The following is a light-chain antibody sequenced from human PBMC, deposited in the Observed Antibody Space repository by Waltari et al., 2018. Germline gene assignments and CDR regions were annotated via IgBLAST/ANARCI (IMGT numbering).Light chain of an antibody. CDR3: QQSYSTGFT. CDR2: AAS. J-gene: IGKJ3*01. Sequence: DIQMTQSPSSLSASVGDRVTISCRASQVISSSLNWYQQKPGKAPKLLIYAASNLPTGVPSRFRGRGSGPNFTLTISDLQPEDFATYHCQQSYSTGFTFGPGTRLDLK. V-gene: IGKV1-39*01. CDR1: QVISSS.